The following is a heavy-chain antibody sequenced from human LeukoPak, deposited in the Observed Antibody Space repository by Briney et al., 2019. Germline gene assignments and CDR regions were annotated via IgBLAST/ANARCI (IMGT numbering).Heavy chain of an antibody. Sequence: ASVKVSCKASGFTFTNYGFSWVRQAPGQGLEWVGWISAYNGNTNYAQKLQGRVTMTTDTSTSTAYMELSSLRSEDTAVYYCARDSYYDSSGYFPYYWGQGTLVTVSS. CDR3: ARDSYYDSSGYFPYY. J-gene: IGHJ4*02. CDR2: ISAYNGNT. D-gene: IGHD3-22*01. V-gene: IGHV1-18*04. CDR1: GFTFTNYG.